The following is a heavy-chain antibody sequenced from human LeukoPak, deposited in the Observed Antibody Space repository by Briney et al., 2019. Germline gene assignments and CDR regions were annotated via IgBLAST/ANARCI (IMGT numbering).Heavy chain of an antibody. Sequence: ASVKVSCKASGYTFTSYAFRWVRQAPGQGLEWMGWISAYNGNTNYAQKLQGRVTMTTDTSTSTAYMELRSLRSDDTAVYYCARSGVRGVVIGSFDYWGQGTLVTVSS. CDR3: ARSGVRGVVIGSFDY. CDR2: ISAYNGNT. CDR1: GYTFTSYA. D-gene: IGHD3-10*01. V-gene: IGHV1-18*01. J-gene: IGHJ4*02.